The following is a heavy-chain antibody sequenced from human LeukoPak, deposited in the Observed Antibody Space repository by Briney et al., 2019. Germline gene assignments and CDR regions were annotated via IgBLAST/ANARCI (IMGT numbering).Heavy chain of an antibody. CDR1: GFTFSSYA. V-gene: IGHV3-30-3*01. D-gene: IGHD2-21*01. J-gene: IGHJ2*01. CDR2: ISYDGSNK. CDR3: AKEVNPGRYFDL. Sequence: GGSLRLSCAASGFTFSSYAMHWVRQAPGKGLEWVAVISYDGSNKYYADSVKGRFTISRDNSKNTLYLQMNSLRAEDTAVYYCAKEVNPGRYFDLWGRGTLVTVSS.